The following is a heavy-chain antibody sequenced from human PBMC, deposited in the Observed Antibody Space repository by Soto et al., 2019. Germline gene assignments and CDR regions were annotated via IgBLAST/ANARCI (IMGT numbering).Heavy chain of an antibody. CDR3: ARDLKWSGGQFDY. D-gene: IGHD3-3*01. CDR2: IKQDGSEK. V-gene: IGHV3-7*03. Sequence: GGSLILSCAASGFTFSSYAMTWVRQAPGKGLEWVANIKQDGSEKYYVDSVKGRFTISRDNAKNSLYLQMNSLRAEDTAVYYCARDLKWSGGQFDYWGQGTLVTVSS. J-gene: IGHJ4*02. CDR1: GFTFSSYA.